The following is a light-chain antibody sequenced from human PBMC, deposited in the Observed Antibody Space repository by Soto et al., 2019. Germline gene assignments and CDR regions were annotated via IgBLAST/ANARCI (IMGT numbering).Light chain of an antibody. Sequence: EIVLTQSPGTLSLSPGERATLCFRASQTVSSRHLAWYQQKPGQAPRLLIYGASSRATGIPDRFSGSGSGTDFTLTISRLEPEDFAVYYCQQYGSSGTFGQGTKVDIK. CDR3: QQYGSSGT. CDR1: QTVSSRH. J-gene: IGKJ1*01. V-gene: IGKV3-20*01. CDR2: GAS.